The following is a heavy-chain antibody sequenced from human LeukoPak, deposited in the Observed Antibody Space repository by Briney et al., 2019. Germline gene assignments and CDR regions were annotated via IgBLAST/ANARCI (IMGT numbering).Heavy chain of an antibody. CDR2: IWYDGSSK. J-gene: IGHJ6*02. V-gene: IGHV3-33*01. CDR3: ARHTCGILTGYPNYYYAMDV. CDR1: GFTFSSYG. Sequence: GGSLRLFCSASGFTFSSYGMHWVRQAPGKGLAWVAIIWYDGSSKYYADSVKGRFTISRDNSKNTLYLQMNSLRAEDTAVYHCARHTCGILTGYPNYYYAMDVWGQGTTVTVSS. D-gene: IGHD3-9*01.